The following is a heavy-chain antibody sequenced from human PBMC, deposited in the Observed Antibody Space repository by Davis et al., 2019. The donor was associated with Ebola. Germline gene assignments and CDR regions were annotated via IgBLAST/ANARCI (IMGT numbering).Heavy chain of an antibody. V-gene: IGHV3-7*01. D-gene: IGHD1-1*01. CDR2: INQDGSDK. Sequence: GESLKISCAASGFSFSTFWMSWVRQAPGKGLEWVANINQDGSDKYYVDSVKGRFTISRDDAKNSLYLQMNTLRAEDTAVYYCARTSGTTGIFLGWGQGTLVTVSS. CDR3: ARTSGTTGIFLG. J-gene: IGHJ4*02. CDR1: GFSFSTFW.